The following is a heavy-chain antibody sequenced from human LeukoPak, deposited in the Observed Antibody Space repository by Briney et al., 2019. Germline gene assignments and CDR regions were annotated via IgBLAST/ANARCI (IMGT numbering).Heavy chain of an antibody. Sequence: GASVKVSCKASGYTFTCYYIHWVRQAPGQGLEWTGWINPNSGGTNYAQKFQGRVTMTRDTSISTAYMELSRLRSEDTAVYYCARGVQDDSSGYSAYYYYMDVWGKGTTVTVSS. J-gene: IGHJ6*03. V-gene: IGHV1-2*02. CDR2: INPNSGGT. CDR1: GYTFTCYY. CDR3: ARGVQDDSSGYSAYYYYMDV. D-gene: IGHD3-22*01.